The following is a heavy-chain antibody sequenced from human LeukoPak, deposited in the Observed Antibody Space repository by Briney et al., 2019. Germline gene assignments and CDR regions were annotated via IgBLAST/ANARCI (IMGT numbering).Heavy chain of an antibody. CDR1: RFTLSSNY. V-gene: IGHV3-53*01. Sequence: GESRTPSCAVSRFTLSSNYMSWVRPAPEKGREWDSVIYTGGSTYYADSVKGRFTISGDNSTNTLYLQMNSLRAEDTAVYYCASSNGDVFDYWGQGTLVTVSS. CDR2: IYTGGST. D-gene: IGHD7-27*01. J-gene: IGHJ4*02. CDR3: ASSNGDVFDY.